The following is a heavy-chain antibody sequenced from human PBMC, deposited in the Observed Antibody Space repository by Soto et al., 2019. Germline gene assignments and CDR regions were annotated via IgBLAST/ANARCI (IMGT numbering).Heavy chain of an antibody. CDR2: ISGSGGST. Sequence: GGSLRLSCAASGFTFSSYAMTWVRQAPGKGLEWVSVISGSGGSTYFADSVKGRFTISRDNSKNTLYLQMSSLRAEDTALYYCAKEYDSSGYYTDYWGQGTLVTDSS. V-gene: IGHV3-23*01. D-gene: IGHD3-22*01. J-gene: IGHJ4*02. CDR3: AKEYDSSGYYTDY. CDR1: GFTFSSYA.